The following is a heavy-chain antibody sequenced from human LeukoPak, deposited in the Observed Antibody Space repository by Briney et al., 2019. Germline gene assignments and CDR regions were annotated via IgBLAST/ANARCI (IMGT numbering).Heavy chain of an antibody. J-gene: IGHJ4*02. CDR2: IYSGGTT. Sequence: GGSLRLSCVASGFTVRSNDMSWVRQAPGKGLEWVSVIYSGGTTYYADSVKGRFTISRDNAKNSLYLQMNSLRAEDTAVYYCARSNYWGQGTLVTVSS. CDR3: ARSNY. V-gene: IGHV3-53*01. CDR1: GFTVRSND.